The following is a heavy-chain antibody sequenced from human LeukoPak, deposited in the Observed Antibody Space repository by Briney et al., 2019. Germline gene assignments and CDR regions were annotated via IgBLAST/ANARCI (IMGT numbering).Heavy chain of an antibody. Sequence: SETLSLTCSVSGGSISSYYWSGIRQPPGKGLEWIGYIYYSGSTNYNPSLKSRVTISVDTSKNQFSLKLSSVTAADTAVYYCARVGLDPSPLFDYWGQGTLVTVSS. D-gene: IGHD6-19*01. J-gene: IGHJ4*02. CDR2: IYYSGST. CDR1: GGSISSYY. V-gene: IGHV4-59*01. CDR3: ARVGLDPSPLFDY.